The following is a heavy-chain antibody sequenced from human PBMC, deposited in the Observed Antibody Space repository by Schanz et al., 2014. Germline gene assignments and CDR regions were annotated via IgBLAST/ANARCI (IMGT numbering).Heavy chain of an antibody. CDR1: GFSFSSYA. Sequence: EVQLLESGGGLVEPGGSLRLSCAASGFSFSSYAMCWVRQARGKGLEWVSAMNESHSTIYYADSVRGRFTISRDNAENTLFLQMNSLRAEDTAVYYCARKVVATIGGYYDNWGQGTLVIVSS. V-gene: IGHV3-23*01. J-gene: IGHJ4*02. D-gene: IGHD5-12*01. CDR3: ARKVVATIGGYYDN. CDR2: MNESHSTI.